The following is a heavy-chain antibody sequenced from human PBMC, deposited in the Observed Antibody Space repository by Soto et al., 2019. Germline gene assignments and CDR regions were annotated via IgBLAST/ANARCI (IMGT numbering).Heavy chain of an antibody. D-gene: IGHD6-6*01. CDR1: GYTFTNYG. Sequence: ASVKVSCKASGYTFTNYGITWVRQAPGQGLEWMGWISAYNGDTHYTQRLQGRVTMTTDTSTSTAYMELRGLRSDDTAVYYCARFLQLVGYFYYYMDVWGQGTTVTVSS. V-gene: IGHV1-18*01. CDR2: ISAYNGDT. J-gene: IGHJ6*03. CDR3: ARFLQLVGYFYYYMDV.